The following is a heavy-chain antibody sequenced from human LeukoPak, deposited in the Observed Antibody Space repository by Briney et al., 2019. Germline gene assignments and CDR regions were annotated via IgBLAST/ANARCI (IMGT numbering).Heavy chain of an antibody. CDR1: GFTVSSNY. V-gene: IGHV3-53*01. CDR2: IYSGGST. Sequence: GGSLRLSCAASGFTVSSNYMSWVRQAPGKGLEWVSVIYSGGSTYYADSVKGRFTISRDNSKNTLYLQMNSLRAEDTAVYYCARDQSHDAFDIWGQGTMVTVSS. J-gene: IGHJ3*02. CDR3: ARDQSHDAFDI.